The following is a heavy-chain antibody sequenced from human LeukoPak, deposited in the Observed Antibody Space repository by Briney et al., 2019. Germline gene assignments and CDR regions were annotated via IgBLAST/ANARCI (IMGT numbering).Heavy chain of an antibody. D-gene: IGHD7-27*01. CDR2: ISTSSTYI. CDR3: ARDLNWETY. V-gene: IGHV3-21*01. CDR1: GFSFSNYN. Sequence: GGSLRLSCAASGFSFSNYNINWVRQAPGKGLEWVSSISTSSTYIFYADSVKGRFTISRDNAKSSLYLQMNSLRADDTAVYYCARDLNWETYWGQGTLVSVSS. J-gene: IGHJ4*02.